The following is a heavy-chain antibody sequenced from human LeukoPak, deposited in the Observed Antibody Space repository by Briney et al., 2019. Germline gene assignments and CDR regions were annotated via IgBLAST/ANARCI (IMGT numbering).Heavy chain of an antibody. CDR2: IYYSGGT. D-gene: IGHD5-18*01. V-gene: IGHV4-61*01. CDR3: ARTTEGGYSYGYFYYYYMDV. J-gene: IGHJ6*03. Sequence: SETLSLTCTVSGYSISTGYYWDWIRQPPGKGLEWIGYIYYSGGTNYKSSLKSRVTNSVDTSKNQFSLKLSSVTAADTAVYYCARTTEGGYSYGYFYYYYMDVWGKGTTVTISS. CDR1: GYSISTGYY.